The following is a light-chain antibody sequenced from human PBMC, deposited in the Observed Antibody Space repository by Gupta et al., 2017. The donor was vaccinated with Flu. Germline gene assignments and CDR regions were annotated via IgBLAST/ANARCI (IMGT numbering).Light chain of an antibody. Sequence: IVLTQSPAILSLSPGERATLSCRASQSVSDFLAGYQQKPGQTPRLLIIDAHKRETGIPTRFTGSGAGTDFTLTISSREPEDFAVYYCQHYSDWPPWTFGHGTKVEI. V-gene: IGKV3-11*01. CDR3: QHYSDWPPWT. CDR2: DAH. J-gene: IGKJ1*01. CDR1: QSVSDF.